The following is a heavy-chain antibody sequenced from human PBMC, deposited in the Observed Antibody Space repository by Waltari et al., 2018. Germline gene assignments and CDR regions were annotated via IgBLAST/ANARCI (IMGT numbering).Heavy chain of an antibody. CDR1: GDTFISHG. CDR3: ARGGLTMATIDY. J-gene: IGHJ4*02. V-gene: IGHV1-18*01. D-gene: IGHD3-10*01. CDR2: ISGYSGNT. Sequence: QVHLVQSGAEVRQPGASVKVSCKAFGDTFISHGISWGRQAPGQGLEWMGWISGYSGNTNYAQRLQDRLTMTTDTSAIIAYMELRSLRSDDTAVYYCARGGLTMATIDYWGQGTLVTVSS.